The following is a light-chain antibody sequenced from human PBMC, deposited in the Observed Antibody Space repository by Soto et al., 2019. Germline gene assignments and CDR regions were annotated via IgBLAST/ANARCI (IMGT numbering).Light chain of an antibody. Sequence: DIPMTQSPSAMSASVGDRVTITCRASQDISDDLAWFQQKPGEVPKRLIYAASSLQTGVPSRFIGSGSGTEFTLTISSLQPEDFATYYCLQHNDYPWTFGQGTKVEIK. CDR2: AAS. V-gene: IGKV1-17*03. J-gene: IGKJ1*01. CDR1: QDISDD. CDR3: LQHNDYPWT.